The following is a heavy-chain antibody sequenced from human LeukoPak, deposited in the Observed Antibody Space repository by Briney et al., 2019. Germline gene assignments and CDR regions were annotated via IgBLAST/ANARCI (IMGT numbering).Heavy chain of an antibody. Sequence: GASVNVSCKASGYTFTSYDINWVRQATGQGLEWMGWMNPNSGNTGYAQKFQGRVTMTRNTSISTAYMELSSLRSEDTAVYYCARGSVVVPAAMRAYYYYGMDVWGQGTTVTVSS. J-gene: IGHJ6*02. CDR2: MNPNSGNT. V-gene: IGHV1-8*01. CDR3: ARGSVVVPAAMRAYYYYGMDV. CDR1: GYTFTSYD. D-gene: IGHD2-2*01.